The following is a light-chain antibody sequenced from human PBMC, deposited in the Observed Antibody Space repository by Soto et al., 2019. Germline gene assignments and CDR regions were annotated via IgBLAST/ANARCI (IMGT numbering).Light chain of an antibody. CDR3: QQYDNRPQLT. CDR1: QDISNY. J-gene: IGKJ4*01. V-gene: IGKV1-33*01. Sequence: DIQMTQSPSSLSASVGDRVTITCQASQDISNYSNWHQHKPGKAPNLLNYDASNLETGVPSRFSGSGSGTDFTFTISSLQPEDFATYYCQQYDNRPQLTFGGGTKVEI. CDR2: DAS.